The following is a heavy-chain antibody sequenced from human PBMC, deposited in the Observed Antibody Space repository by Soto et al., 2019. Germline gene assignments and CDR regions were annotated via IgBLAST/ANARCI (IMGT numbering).Heavy chain of an antibody. Sequence: GGSLRLSCTGSGFTFEDYPVSWFRLAPGKGLEWVGFIRSKSYGGTAEYAAAVKGRFTLSIDDSKSIAYLQMNSLKTEDTAVYYCTSFSSNWYQVLKRYMDVWGKGTTVTVSS. CDR1: GFTFEDYP. CDR2: IRSKSYGGTA. V-gene: IGHV3-49*03. D-gene: IGHD6-13*01. CDR3: TSFSSNWYQVLKRYMDV. J-gene: IGHJ6*03.